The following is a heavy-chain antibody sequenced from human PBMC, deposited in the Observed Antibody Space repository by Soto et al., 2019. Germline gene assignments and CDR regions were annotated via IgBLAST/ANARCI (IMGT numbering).Heavy chain of an antibody. D-gene: IGHD3-22*01. CDR3: ARDRVESGYPEYFQH. Sequence: EVQLVESGGGLIRPGGSLRLSCAASGFTVSSNYMSWVRQAPGKGLEWVSVIYSGGSTYYADSVKGRFTISRDNSKNTLCLQMNSLRAEDTAVYYYARDRVESGYPEYFQHWGQGTLVTVSS. CDR1: GFTVSSNY. CDR2: IYSGGST. J-gene: IGHJ1*01. V-gene: IGHV3-53*01.